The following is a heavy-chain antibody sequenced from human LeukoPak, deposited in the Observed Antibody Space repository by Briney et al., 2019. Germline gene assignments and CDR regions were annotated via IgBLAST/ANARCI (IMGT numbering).Heavy chain of an antibody. CDR3: ARSRYSGNFVFDY. V-gene: IGHV3-23*01. D-gene: IGHD5-12*01. J-gene: IGHJ4*02. Sequence: GGSLRLSCAASGFTFSSYAMTWVRQAPGKGPEWVSGIKGSGGGTYYADSVKGRFTISRDNSKNTLYLQMNSLRAEDTAVYYCARSRYSGNFVFDYWGQGTLVTVSS. CDR1: GFTFSSYA. CDR2: IKGSGGGT.